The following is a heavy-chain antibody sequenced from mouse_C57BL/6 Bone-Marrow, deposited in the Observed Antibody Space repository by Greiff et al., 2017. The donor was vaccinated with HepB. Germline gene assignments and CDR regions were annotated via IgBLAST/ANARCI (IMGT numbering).Heavy chain of an antibody. Sequence: QVQLQQSDAELVKPGASVKISCKVSGYTFPDHTIHWMKQRPEQGLEWIGYIYPRDGSSRYNEKFKGKATLTEDKSSSTAYMQLNSLTSEDSAVFCCARRTTVGYFDVWGTGTTVTVSS. J-gene: IGHJ1*03. CDR3: ARRTTVGYFDV. CDR1: GYTFPDHT. D-gene: IGHD1-1*01. V-gene: IGHV1-78*01. CDR2: IYPRDGSS.